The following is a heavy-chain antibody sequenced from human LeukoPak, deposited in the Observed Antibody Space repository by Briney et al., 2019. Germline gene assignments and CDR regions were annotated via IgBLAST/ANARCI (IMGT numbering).Heavy chain of an antibody. Sequence: PGGSLRLSCAAPGFTVSSNHMSWVRQAPGKGLERVSVIYSGHSTYYADSVKGRFTISRDNSKITLYIQMISLRAEDTVVYYCARLGDLNNYFDPSGEGTLGTVSS. CDR3: ARLGDLNNYFDP. CDR1: GFTVSSNH. D-gene: IGHD3-10*01. V-gene: IGHV3-53*01. J-gene: IGHJ5*02. CDR2: IYSGHST.